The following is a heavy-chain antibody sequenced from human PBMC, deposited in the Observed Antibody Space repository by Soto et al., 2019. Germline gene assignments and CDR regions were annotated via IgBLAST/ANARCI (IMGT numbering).Heavy chain of an antibody. CDR3: AKHDLGHYDILTGYSQGYYFDY. D-gene: IGHD3-9*01. Sequence: GGSLRLSCAASGFTFSGSAMHWVRQASGKGLEWVGRIRSKANRYATAYAASVKGRFTISRDDSKSTAFLQMNSLRAEDTAVYYCAKHDLGHYDILTGYSQGYYFDYWGQGTLVTVSS. J-gene: IGHJ4*02. CDR1: GFTFSGSA. CDR2: IRSKANRYAT. V-gene: IGHV3-73*01.